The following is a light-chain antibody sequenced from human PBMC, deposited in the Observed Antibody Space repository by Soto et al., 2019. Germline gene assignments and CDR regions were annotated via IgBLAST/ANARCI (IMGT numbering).Light chain of an antibody. CDR2: DVT. V-gene: IGLV2-11*01. CDR3: SSYASSSSYV. J-gene: IGLJ1*01. CDR1: SSDVGGYNY. Sequence: QSALTQPRSVSGSPGQSVAISCTGTSSDVGGYNYVSWYQQHPGKAPKLIIYDVTKRPSGVPDRFSGSSSGNTASLTISGLQAEDEADYYCSSYASSSSYVFGGGTKVTVL.